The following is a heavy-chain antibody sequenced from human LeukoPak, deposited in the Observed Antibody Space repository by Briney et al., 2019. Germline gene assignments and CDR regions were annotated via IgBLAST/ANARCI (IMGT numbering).Heavy chain of an antibody. J-gene: IGHJ4*02. V-gene: IGHV1-18*01. D-gene: IGHD2-2*01. CDR1: GYTFSSHG. CDR3: ARDHQYDFDY. CDR2: IGAYNGNT. Sequence: ASVKVSCKASGYTFSSHGVSWVRQAPGQGLEWMGWIGAYNGNTNYAQNLQGRVTMTTDTSTSTAYMELRSLRSDDTAVYYCARDHQYDFDYWGQGTLVTVS.